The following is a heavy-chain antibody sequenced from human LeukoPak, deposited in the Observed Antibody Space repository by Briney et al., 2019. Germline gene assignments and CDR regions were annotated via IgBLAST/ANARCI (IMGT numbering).Heavy chain of an antibody. D-gene: IGHD6-19*01. CDR2: IYSGGST. CDR1: GFTVSSNY. Sequence: GGSLRLSCAASGFTVSSNYMSWVRQAPGKGLEWVSVIYSGGSTYYAESVKGRFTISRDNSKNTLYLQMNSLRAEDTAVYYCASRGSSGWYQGGFEYWGQGTLVTVSS. CDR3: ASRGSSGWYQGGFEY. J-gene: IGHJ4*02. V-gene: IGHV3-66*01.